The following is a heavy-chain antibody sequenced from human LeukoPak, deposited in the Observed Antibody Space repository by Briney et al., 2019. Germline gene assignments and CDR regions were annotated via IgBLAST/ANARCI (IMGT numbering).Heavy chain of an antibody. D-gene: IGHD4-11*01. CDR1: GFTFSNYW. CDR3: AKGYSNYLDY. J-gene: IGHJ4*02. Sequence: PGGSLRLSCAASGFTFSNYWMSWVRQAPGKGLEWVAVISYDGYNKNYADSVKGRFTISRDNSKNTLYLQMNSLRAEDTAVYYCAKGYSNYLDYWGQGTPVTVSS. V-gene: IGHV3-30*18. CDR2: ISYDGYNK.